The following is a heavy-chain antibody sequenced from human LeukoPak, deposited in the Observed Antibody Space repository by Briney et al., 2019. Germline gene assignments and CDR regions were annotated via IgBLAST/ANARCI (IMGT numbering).Heavy chain of an antibody. Sequence: GGSLRLSCAASGFTFSHYAMRWVRQAPGKGLEWLSEIGGGGDGAYHADSVKGRFTISRDNSKNTLYLQMNSLRAEDTAVYYCTTSWPKVREGDQWGQGTLVTVFS. D-gene: IGHD3-10*01. CDR3: TTSWPKVREGDQ. V-gene: IGHV3-23*01. J-gene: IGHJ4*02. CDR2: IGGGGDGA. CDR1: GFTFSHYA.